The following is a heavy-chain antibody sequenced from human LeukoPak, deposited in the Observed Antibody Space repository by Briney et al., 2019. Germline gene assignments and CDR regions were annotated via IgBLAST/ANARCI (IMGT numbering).Heavy chain of an antibody. D-gene: IGHD5-18*01. CDR1: GYTFPSYF. CDR3: ARVQDTAMGRVDY. CDR2: INPTGGST. V-gene: IGHV1-46*01. J-gene: IGHJ4*02. Sequence: GASVKVSCKASGYTFPSYFMHWVRQAPGQGLKWMGIINPTGGSTTYAQKFQGRVTMTRDTSTSTVYMELSSLRSDDTAVYYCARVQDTAMGRVDYWGQGTLVTVSS.